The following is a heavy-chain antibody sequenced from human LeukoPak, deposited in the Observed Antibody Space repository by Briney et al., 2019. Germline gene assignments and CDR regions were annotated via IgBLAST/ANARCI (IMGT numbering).Heavy chain of an antibody. CDR1: GFTFSSYS. Sequence: GGSLRLSCAASGFTFSSYSMNWVRQAPGKGLEWVSSISSSSSYIYYADSVKGRFTISRDNAKNSLYLQMNSLRAEDTAVYYCARDAYSSGWSNYYYYMDVWGKGTTVTVSS. CDR3: ARDAYSSGWSNYYYYMDV. D-gene: IGHD6-19*01. J-gene: IGHJ6*03. V-gene: IGHV3-21*01. CDR2: ISSSSSYI.